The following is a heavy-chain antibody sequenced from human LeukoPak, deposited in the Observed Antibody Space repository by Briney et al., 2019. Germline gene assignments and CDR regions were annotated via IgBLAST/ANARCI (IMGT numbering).Heavy chain of an antibody. J-gene: IGHJ6*03. Sequence: SETPSLTCTVSGYSISSGYHWGWIRPPPGKGLEWIGSIYHSGSTYYNPSLKSRVTISVDTSKNQFSLNLSSVTAADTAVYYCATVRRGFGESSKYYSYYYMDVWGKGTTVTISS. CDR2: IYHSGST. CDR1: GYSISSGYH. CDR3: ATVRRGFGESSKYYSYYYMDV. V-gene: IGHV4-38-2*02. D-gene: IGHD3-10*01.